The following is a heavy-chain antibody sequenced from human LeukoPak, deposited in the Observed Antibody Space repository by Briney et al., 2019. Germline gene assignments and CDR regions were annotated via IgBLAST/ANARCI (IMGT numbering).Heavy chain of an antibody. CDR3: ASQLELRGYYFDY. CDR1: GGSISSGGYY. CDR2: IYHSGST. J-gene: IGHJ4*02. D-gene: IGHD1-1*01. Sequence: KPSETLSLTCTVSGGSISSGGYYWSWIRQPPGKGLEWIGYIYHSGSTYYNPSLKSRVTISVDRSKNQFSLKLSSVTAADTAVYYCASQLELRGYYFDYWGQGTLVTVSS. V-gene: IGHV4-30-2*01.